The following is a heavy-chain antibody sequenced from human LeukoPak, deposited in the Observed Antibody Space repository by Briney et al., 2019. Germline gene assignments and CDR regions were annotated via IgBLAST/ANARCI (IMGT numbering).Heavy chain of an antibody. V-gene: IGHV4-4*07. CDR3: AGDREHSSSWYCFDY. D-gene: IGHD6-13*01. Sequence: SETLSLTCTVSGGSISSYYWSWIRQPAGKGLEWIGRVYTSGSTNYNPSLKSRVTMSVDTSKNQFSLKLSSVTAADTAVYYCAGDREHSSSWYCFDYWGQGTLVTVSS. J-gene: IGHJ4*02. CDR1: GGSISSYY. CDR2: VYTSGST.